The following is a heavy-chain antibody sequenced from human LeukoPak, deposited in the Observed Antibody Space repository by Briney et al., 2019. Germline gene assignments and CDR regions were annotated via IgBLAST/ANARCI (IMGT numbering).Heavy chain of an antibody. CDR1: GFTFSSYW. V-gene: IGHV3-21*01. J-gene: IGHJ6*03. D-gene: IGHD6-6*01. CDR3: ARDHSSSSFYYYMDV. CDR2: ISSSSSYI. Sequence: GGSLRLSCAASGFTFSSYWMSWVRQAPGKGLEWVSSISSSSSYIYYADSVKGRFTISRDNAKNSLYLQMNSPRAEDTAVYYCARDHSSSSFYYYMDVWGKGTTVTVSS.